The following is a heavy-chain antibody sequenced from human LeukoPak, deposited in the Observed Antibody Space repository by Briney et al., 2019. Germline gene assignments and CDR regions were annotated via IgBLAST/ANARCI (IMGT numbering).Heavy chain of an antibody. Sequence: SETLSLTCAVYGGSFSGYYWSWIRQPPGKGLEWIGEINHSGSTNYNPSLKSRATISVDTSKNQFSLKLSSVTAADTAVYYCARLGRSYSSSWYIAFDIWGQGTMVTVSS. D-gene: IGHD6-13*01. CDR1: GGSFSGYY. J-gene: IGHJ3*02. CDR3: ARLGRSYSSSWYIAFDI. V-gene: IGHV4-34*01. CDR2: INHSGST.